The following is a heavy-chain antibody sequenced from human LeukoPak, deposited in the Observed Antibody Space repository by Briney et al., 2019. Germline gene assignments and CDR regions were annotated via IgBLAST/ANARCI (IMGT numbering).Heavy chain of an antibody. CDR1: GFTFRTYA. V-gene: IGHV3-23*01. J-gene: IGHJ4*02. Sequence: GGSLRLSCAASGFTFRTYAMNWVLQAPGKGLEWVSGISGSGDNTYYADSVKGRFTISRDNSKNTLYLQMNSLRAEDTAVYYRAKGDDILTGYLSYFDYWGQGTLVTVSS. CDR2: ISGSGDNT. D-gene: IGHD3-9*01. CDR3: AKGDDILTGYLSYFDY.